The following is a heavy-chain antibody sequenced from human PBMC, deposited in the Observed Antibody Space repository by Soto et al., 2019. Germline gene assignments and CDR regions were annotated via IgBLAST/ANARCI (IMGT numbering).Heavy chain of an antibody. Sequence: SETLSLTCTVSGGSISSGDYYRSWIRQPPGKGLEWIGYIYYSGSTYYNPSLKSRVTISVDTSKNQFSLKLSSVTAADTAVYYCARLVIDIVLMVPGYFDYWGQGTLVTVSS. V-gene: IGHV4-30-4*01. J-gene: IGHJ4*02. CDR2: IYYSGST. CDR3: ARLVIDIVLMVPGYFDY. D-gene: IGHD2-8*01. CDR1: GGSISSGDYY.